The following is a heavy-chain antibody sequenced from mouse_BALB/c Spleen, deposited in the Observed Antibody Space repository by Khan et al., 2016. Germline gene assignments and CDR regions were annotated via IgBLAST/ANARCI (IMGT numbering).Heavy chain of an antibody. J-gene: IGHJ3*01. Sequence: VQLQQSGAELVKPGASVKLSCTASGFNIKDTYMHWVRQRPEQGLEWIGRIDPANGNTKYAPNFQGTATITADTSTNTASLQLSSLTSEDTAVYFCARSPYYYGVGFAYWGQGTLVTVSA. V-gene: IGHV14-3*02. CDR3: ARSPYYYGVGFAY. D-gene: IGHD1-1*02. CDR2: IDPANGNT. CDR1: GFNIKDTY.